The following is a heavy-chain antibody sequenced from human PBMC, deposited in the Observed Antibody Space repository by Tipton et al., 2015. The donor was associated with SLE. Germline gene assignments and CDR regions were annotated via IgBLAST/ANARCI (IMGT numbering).Heavy chain of an antibody. J-gene: IGHJ4*02. D-gene: IGHD3-3*01. Sequence: QLVQSGAEVKKPGASVKASCKASGYTFTSYGISWVRQAPGQGLEWMGWISAYNGNTNYAQKLQGRVTMTTDTSTSTAYMELRSLRSDDTAVYYCARADSNHDFWSGPYYFDYWGQGTLVTVSS. CDR3: ARADSNHDFWSGPYYFDY. V-gene: IGHV1-18*01. CDR2: ISAYNGNT. CDR1: GYTFTSYG.